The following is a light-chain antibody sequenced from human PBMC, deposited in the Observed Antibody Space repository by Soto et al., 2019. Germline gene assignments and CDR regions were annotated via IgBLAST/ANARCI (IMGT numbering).Light chain of an antibody. V-gene: IGLV2-11*01. Sequence: QSALTQPRSVSGSPGQSVTISCTGTSSDVGGYNYVSWYQQHPGKAPKLMIYDVSTRPSGVPDRFSGSKSGNTASLTISGLQAEDEADYYCCSYAGSYKGYVFGTGTKVTVL. J-gene: IGLJ1*01. CDR1: SSDVGGYNY. CDR3: CSYAGSYKGYV. CDR2: DVS.